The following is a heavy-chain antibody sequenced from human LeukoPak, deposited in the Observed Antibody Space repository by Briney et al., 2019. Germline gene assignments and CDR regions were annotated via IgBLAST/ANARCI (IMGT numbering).Heavy chain of an antibody. Sequence: KASETLSLTCTVSGGSISSGSYYWSWIRQPAGKGLEWIGRIYTSGSTNYNPSLKSRVTISVDTSKNQFSLKLSSVTAADTAVYYCATGERYYDSSGYYFKYRGQGTLVTVSS. D-gene: IGHD3-22*01. J-gene: IGHJ4*02. CDR3: ATGERYYDSSGYYFKY. V-gene: IGHV4-61*02. CDR2: IYTSGST. CDR1: GGSISSGSYY.